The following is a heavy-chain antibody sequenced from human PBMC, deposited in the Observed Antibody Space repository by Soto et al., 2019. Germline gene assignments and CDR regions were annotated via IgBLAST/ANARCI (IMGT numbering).Heavy chain of an antibody. CDR2: ISAYNGNT. Sequence: QVQLVQSGGEVKKPGASVKVSCKATGYTFTSFGISWVRQAPGQGLEWMGWISAYNGNTNYAQKLQGRVTMTTDTSTSTAYMELRRLTSDDTAVYYCARDRSMDYGMDVWGQGTTVTVSS. CDR3: ARDRSMDYGMDV. V-gene: IGHV1-18*01. D-gene: IGHD2-2*03. CDR1: GYTFTSFG. J-gene: IGHJ6*02.